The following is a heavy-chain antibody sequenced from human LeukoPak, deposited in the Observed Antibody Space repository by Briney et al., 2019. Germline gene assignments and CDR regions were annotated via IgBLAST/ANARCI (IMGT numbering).Heavy chain of an antibody. J-gene: IGHJ6*02. CDR3: ARDNYNYYYGMDV. V-gene: IGHV1-2*02. Sequence: ASVKVSCTASGYTFIDYYMHWVRQAPGQGLEWMGWININSGGTNYAQKFQGRVTITRDTSISTAYMGLSKLRSDDTAVYYCARDNYNYYYGMDVWGQGTTVTVSS. CDR1: GYTFIDYY. CDR2: ININSGGT.